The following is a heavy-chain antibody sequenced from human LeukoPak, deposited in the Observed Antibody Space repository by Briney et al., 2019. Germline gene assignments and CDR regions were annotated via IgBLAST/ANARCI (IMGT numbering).Heavy chain of an antibody. CDR3: ARDQGAAGSGYYDSSGRLNAFDI. J-gene: IGHJ3*02. D-gene: IGHD3-22*01. V-gene: IGHV1-69*04. CDR1: GGTFSSYA. CDR2: IIPILGIA. Sequence: SVKVSCKGSGGTFSSYAISWVRQAPGQGLEWMGRIIPILGIANYAQKFQGRVTITADKSTSTAYMELSSLRAEDTAVYYCARDQGAAGSGYYDSSGRLNAFDIWGQGTMVTVSS.